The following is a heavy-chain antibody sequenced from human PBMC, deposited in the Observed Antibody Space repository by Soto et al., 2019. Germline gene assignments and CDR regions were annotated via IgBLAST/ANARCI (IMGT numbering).Heavy chain of an antibody. D-gene: IGHD4-17*01. CDR2: ISGSGGTT. CDR3: AKTPTVTKGGYYFDY. Sequence: EVQLLESGGGLVQPGGSLRLSCAASGFTFSSYAMSWVRQAPGKGLEWVSVISGSGGTTSYADSVKGRFAISRDNSKNTLYLQMNSLRAEDTAVYYCAKTPTVTKGGYYFDYWGQGTLVTVCS. J-gene: IGHJ4*02. V-gene: IGHV3-23*01. CDR1: GFTFSSYA.